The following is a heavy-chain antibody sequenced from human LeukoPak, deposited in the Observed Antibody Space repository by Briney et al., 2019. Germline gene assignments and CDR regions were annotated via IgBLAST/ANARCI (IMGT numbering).Heavy chain of an antibody. CDR1: GFSASSNY. V-gene: IGHV3-66*01. J-gene: IGHJ6*02. D-gene: IGHD6-13*01. CDR2: IYSDGST. Sequence: GGSLRLSCAASGFSASSNYMSWVRQAPGKGLEWVSVIYSDGSTYYADSVKGRSTISRDNSKNTLYLQMNSLRAEDTAVYYCARDRSRKYYYYGMDVWGQGTTVTVSS. CDR3: ARDRSRKYYYYGMDV.